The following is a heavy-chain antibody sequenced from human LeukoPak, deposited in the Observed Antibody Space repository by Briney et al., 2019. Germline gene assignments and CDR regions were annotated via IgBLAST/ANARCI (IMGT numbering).Heavy chain of an antibody. J-gene: IGHJ6*02. D-gene: IGHD3-10*01. CDR3: AKITMVRGVIIGMGV. CDR1: GYSFTSYW. V-gene: IGHV5-51*01. CDR2: IYPGDSDT. Sequence: GESLKISCKGSGYSFTSYWIGWVRQMPGKGLEWMGIIYPGDSDTRYSPSFQGQVTISADKSISTAYLQWSSLKASDTAMYYCAKITMVRGVIIGMGVWGQGTTVTVSS.